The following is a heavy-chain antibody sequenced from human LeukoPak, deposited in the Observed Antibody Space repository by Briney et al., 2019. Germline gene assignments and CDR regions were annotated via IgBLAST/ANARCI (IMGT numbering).Heavy chain of an antibody. D-gene: IGHD5-24*01. CDR1: GFTVSSNY. CDR2: INSGGST. CDR3: ARDDRDGYNVLAY. Sequence: GGSLRLSCAASGFTVSSNYMSWLGQAPAKGLEWVAVINSGGSTYYADSVKGRFTITRDTSKNTLYIQMKSLRAADTDVYYCARDDRDGYNVLAYWGQGTLVTVSS. J-gene: IGHJ4*02. V-gene: IGHV3-53*01.